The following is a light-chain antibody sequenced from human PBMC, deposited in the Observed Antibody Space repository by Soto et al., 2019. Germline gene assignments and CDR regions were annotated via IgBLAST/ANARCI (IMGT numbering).Light chain of an antibody. Sequence: QSVMTQPPSVSGAPGQRVTISCTGSSSSIGAGYDVHWYQQLPGTAPKVLIYVNTNRPSGVPDRFSGSKSGTSASLAITGLQAQDEADYYCQSYDISLSGVVFGGGTKLTVL. CDR1: SSSIGAGYD. V-gene: IGLV1-40*01. CDR2: VNT. J-gene: IGLJ2*01. CDR3: QSYDISLSGVV.